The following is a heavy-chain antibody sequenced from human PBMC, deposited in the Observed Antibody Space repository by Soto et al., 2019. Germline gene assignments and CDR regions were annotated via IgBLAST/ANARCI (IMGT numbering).Heavy chain of an antibody. CDR2: IIPILDVP. V-gene: IGHV1-69*02. CDR3: AGGTHYYESGTDY. Sequence: QVQLVQSGAEVKKPGSSVKVSCRVSGGTFNRYTITWIRQAPGHGLEWIGRIIPILDVPSYAQKFQGRVRISADKSTATAYKELSSLRSEDTAVYYCAGGTHYYESGTDYWGQGTLVTVSS. CDR1: GGTFNRYT. J-gene: IGHJ4*02. D-gene: IGHD3-10*01.